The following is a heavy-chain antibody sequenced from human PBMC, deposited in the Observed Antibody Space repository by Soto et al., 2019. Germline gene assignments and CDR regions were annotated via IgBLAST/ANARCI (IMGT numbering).Heavy chain of an antibody. J-gene: IGHJ3*02. CDR2: INHSGST. V-gene: IGHV4-34*01. CDR1: GGSFSGYY. CDR3: ARGIVGATTSAFDI. D-gene: IGHD1-26*01. Sequence: SETLSLTCAVYGGSFSGYYWSWIRQPPGKGLEWIGEINHSGSTNYNPSLKSRVTMSVDTSKNQFSLKLSSVTAADTAVYYCARGIVGATTSAFDIWGQGTMVTVSS.